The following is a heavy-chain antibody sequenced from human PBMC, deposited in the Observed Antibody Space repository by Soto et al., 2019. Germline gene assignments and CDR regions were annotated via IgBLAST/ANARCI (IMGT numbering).Heavy chain of an antibody. D-gene: IGHD2-15*01. CDR3: ARGNIVVVVAAALDY. CDR2: INPSGGST. CDR1: GYTVTSFY. V-gene: IGHV1-46*03. J-gene: IGHJ4*02. Sequence: ASAKSAWKASGYTVTSFYMHWVRQAPGQGLEWMGIINPSGGSTSYAQKFQGRVTMTRDTSTSTVYMELSSLRSEDTAVYYCARGNIVVVVAAALDYWGRG.